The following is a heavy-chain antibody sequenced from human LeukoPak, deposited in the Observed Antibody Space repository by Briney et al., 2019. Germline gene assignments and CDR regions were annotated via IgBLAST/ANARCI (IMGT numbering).Heavy chain of an antibody. D-gene: IGHD6-13*01. J-gene: IGHJ4*02. CDR2: ISGSGGST. CDR3: AKDPLMYSSSYYFDY. CDR1: GFTFSSYA. Sequence: PGGSLRLSCAASGFTFSSYAMSWVRQAPGKGLEWVSAISGSGGSTYYADSVKSRFTISRDNSKNTLYLQMNSLRAEDTAAYYCAKDPLMYSSSYYFDYWGQGTLVTVSS. V-gene: IGHV3-23*01.